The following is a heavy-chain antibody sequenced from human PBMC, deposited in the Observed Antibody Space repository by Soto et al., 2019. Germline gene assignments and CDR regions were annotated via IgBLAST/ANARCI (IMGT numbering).Heavy chain of an antibody. CDR3: ATLTADF. V-gene: IGHV2-5*02. CDR1: GFSLTTGVG. Sequence: ITLEEYGPTLVKPTETLTLTCTFSGFSLTTGVGVGWVRQPPGKALEWLALVYWDDDKHYTPSLMSRLTITKDISKGQVVLTMTNMDPVDTATYYCATLTADFWGPGTLVTVSS. J-gene: IGHJ4*02. CDR2: VYWDDDK.